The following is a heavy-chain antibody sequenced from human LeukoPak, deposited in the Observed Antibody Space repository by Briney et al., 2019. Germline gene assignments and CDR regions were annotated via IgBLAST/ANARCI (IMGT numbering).Heavy chain of an antibody. V-gene: IGHV3-23*01. CDR3: AKHSLVQGVPDAFDI. Sequence: GGSLRLSCAASGFTFSSYAMSWVRQAPGKGLEWVSAISGSGGSTYCADSVKGRFTISRDNSKNTLYLQMNSLRAEDTAVYYCAKHSLVQGVPDAFDIWGQGTMVTVSS. CDR2: ISGSGGST. CDR1: GFTFSSYA. J-gene: IGHJ3*02. D-gene: IGHD3-10*01.